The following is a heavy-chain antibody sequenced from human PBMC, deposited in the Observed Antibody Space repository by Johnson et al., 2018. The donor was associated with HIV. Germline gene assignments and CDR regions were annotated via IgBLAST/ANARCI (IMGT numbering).Heavy chain of an antibody. Sequence: EVQLVESGGGVVQPGRSLRLSCAASGFTFSSYTMHWVRQAPGKGLEYVSSISTIGGRTHYANSVKGRFTISRDNSKNTMYLQMGSLRAEDMAVYYCARDGQWGSTTWYSAFDIWGQGTMVTVSS. D-gene: IGHD6-13*01. CDR3: ARDGQWGSTTWYSAFDI. CDR1: GFTFSSYT. V-gene: IGHV3-64*01. J-gene: IGHJ3*02. CDR2: ISTIGGRT.